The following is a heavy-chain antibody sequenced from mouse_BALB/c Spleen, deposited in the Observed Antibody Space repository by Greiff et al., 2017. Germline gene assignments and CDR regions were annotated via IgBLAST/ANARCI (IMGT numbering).Heavy chain of an antibody. D-gene: IGHD1-1*01. V-gene: IGHV1-9*01. Sequence: QVQLKQSGAELMKPGASVKISCKATGYTFSSYWIEWVKQRPGHGLEWIGEILPGSGSTNYNEKFKGKATFTADTSSNTAYMQLSSLTSEDSAVYYCARPDYYGSSLSYWGQGTTLTVSS. CDR1: GYTFSSYW. CDR2: ILPGSGST. J-gene: IGHJ2*01. CDR3: ARPDYYGSSLSY.